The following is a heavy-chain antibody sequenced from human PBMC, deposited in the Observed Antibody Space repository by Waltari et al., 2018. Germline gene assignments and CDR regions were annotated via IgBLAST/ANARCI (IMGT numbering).Heavy chain of an antibody. D-gene: IGHD6-19*01. V-gene: IGHV3-21*01. Sequence: VQLVESGGGLVKPGGSLRLSCAASGFIFSSYTMNWVRRAPGKGLVWVVYSGGGSNFIYYEESVKGRFTISRDNAENSLFLQMDSLRPEDTAIYYCARVEWSGWYYVDNWGQGTLVTVSS. CDR1: GFIFSSYT. CDR3: ARVEWSGWYYVDN. CDR2: SGGGSNFI. J-gene: IGHJ4*02.